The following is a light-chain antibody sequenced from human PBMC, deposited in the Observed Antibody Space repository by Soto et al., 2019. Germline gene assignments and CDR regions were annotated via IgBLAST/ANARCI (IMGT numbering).Light chain of an antibody. CDR1: QSISSW. J-gene: IGKJ3*01. Sequence: DIQMTQSPSTLSASVGDSVIITCRASQSISSWLAWYQQKPGKAPKLLIYKASSLESGVPSRFSGSGSGTEFTLTISILQPDDFATYYCQQNNTYPAAFGHGTKVDIK. CDR3: QQNNTYPAA. CDR2: KAS. V-gene: IGKV1-5*03.